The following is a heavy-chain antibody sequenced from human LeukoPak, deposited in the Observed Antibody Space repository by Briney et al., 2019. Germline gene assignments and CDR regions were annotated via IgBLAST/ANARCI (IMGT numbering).Heavy chain of an antibody. D-gene: IGHD3-3*01. CDR3: ARAYYDFWSGYSYFDY. V-gene: IGHV4-34*01. Sequence: SETLSLTCAVYGVSFSGYYWSWIRQPPGKGLEWIGEINHSGSTNYNPSLKSRVTISVDTSKNQFSLKLSSVTAADTAVYYCARAYYDFWSGYSYFDYWGQGTLVTVSS. CDR2: INHSGST. CDR1: GVSFSGYY. J-gene: IGHJ4*02.